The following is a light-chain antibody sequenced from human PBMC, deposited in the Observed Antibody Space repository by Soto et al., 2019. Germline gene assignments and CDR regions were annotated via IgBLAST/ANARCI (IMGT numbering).Light chain of an antibody. Sequence: DIHMTKSPSTLAASVGDRVTITCRASQSISSWLAWYQQKPGKAPKLLIYDASSLESGVPSRFSGSGSATEFTLTISSLQPDDFATCYCQQYNNYWTFCRGTKVDIK. J-gene: IGKJ1*01. CDR3: QQYNNYWT. CDR2: DAS. V-gene: IGKV1-5*01. CDR1: QSISSW.